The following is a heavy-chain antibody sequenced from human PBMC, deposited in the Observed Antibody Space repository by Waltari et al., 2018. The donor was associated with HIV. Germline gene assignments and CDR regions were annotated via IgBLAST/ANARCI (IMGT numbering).Heavy chain of an antibody. D-gene: IGHD5-12*01. V-gene: IGHV4-61*02. CDR2: VYTSGST. CDR1: GGSISSGSYH. CDR3: ARAVVGGYDLGNNWFDP. Sequence: QVQLQESGPGLVKPSQTLSLTCTVSGGSISSGSYHWRWSRQPAGKGLEWIGRVYTSGSTDYNPSLKRRATIAGDTSKNQFSLKLSSVTAADTAVYYCARAVVGGYDLGNNWFDPWGQGTLVTVSS. J-gene: IGHJ5*02.